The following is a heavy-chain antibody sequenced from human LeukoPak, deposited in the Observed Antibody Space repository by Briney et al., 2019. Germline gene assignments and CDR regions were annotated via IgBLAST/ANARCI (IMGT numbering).Heavy chain of an antibody. CDR1: GFTFSNYS. V-gene: IGHV3-48*02. CDR3: ARDRGGYEFFDY. D-gene: IGHD5-12*01. Sequence: GGSLRLSCAASGFTFSNYSMNWVRQAPGKGLEWVSYISTGSGTIYYTDSVKGRFTISRDSAKNSLYLQMNSLRDEDTAVYYCARDRGGYEFFDYWGQGTLVTVSS. J-gene: IGHJ4*02. CDR2: ISTGSGTI.